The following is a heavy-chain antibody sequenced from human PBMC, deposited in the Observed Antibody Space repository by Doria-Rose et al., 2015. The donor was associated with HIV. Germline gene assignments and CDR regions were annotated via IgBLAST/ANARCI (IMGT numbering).Heavy chain of an antibody. V-gene: IGHV4-31*03. D-gene: IGHD6-13*01. CDR1: GGSISGGGYY. J-gene: IGHJ4*02. CDR3: ARCGTAATGYYFDY. CDR2: IYYNGSP. Sequence: KPSQTLSLTRSVSGGSISGGGYYWSWIRQHPGKGLEWIGYIYYNGSPYYNPSLKSRVTISVDTSKNQFSLKLSSVTAADTAVYYCARCGTAATGYYFDYWGQGTLVTVSS.